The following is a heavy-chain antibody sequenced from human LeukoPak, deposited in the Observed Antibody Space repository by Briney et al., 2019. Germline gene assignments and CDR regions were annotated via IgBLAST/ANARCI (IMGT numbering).Heavy chain of an antibody. CDR3: ARLGSVLSSYAIDI. Sequence: SETLSLTCTVSGGSISSYYWSWVRQPAGKGLGWIGRIYASGNTNYNPSLKGRVTISVDTSKNQFSLKLSSVTAADTAVYYCARLGSVLSSYAIDIWGQGTMVTVSS. CDR1: GGSISSYY. J-gene: IGHJ3*02. D-gene: IGHD5/OR15-5a*01. V-gene: IGHV4-4*07. CDR2: IYASGNT.